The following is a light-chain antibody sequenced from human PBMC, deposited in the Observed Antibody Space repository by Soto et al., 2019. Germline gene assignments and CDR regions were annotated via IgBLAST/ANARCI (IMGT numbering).Light chain of an antibody. CDR2: GAS. CDR3: QQYNNWPNT. V-gene: IGKV3-15*01. Sequence: EIVLTQSRGTLSVSPGESATLSCRASQSVSSNSAWYQQKPGQAPRPLIYGASTRATGVPATFSGSGPGTEFTLTISSLQSEEFAVYYCQQYNNWPNTFGQGTRLEIK. J-gene: IGKJ5*01. CDR1: QSVSSN.